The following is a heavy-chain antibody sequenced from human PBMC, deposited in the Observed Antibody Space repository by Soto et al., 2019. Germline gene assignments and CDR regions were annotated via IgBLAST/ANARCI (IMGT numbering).Heavy chain of an antibody. Sequence: QVQLQQWGAGLLKPSETLSLTCAVYGGSFSGYYWSWIRQPPGKGLEWIGEINHSGSTNYNPSLKSRVTISVDTSKNQFSLKLSSVTAADTAVYYCARGWGVTPYYYYYGMDVWGQGTTVTVSS. CDR3: ARGWGVTPYYYYYGMDV. V-gene: IGHV4-34*01. D-gene: IGHD2-21*02. J-gene: IGHJ6*02. CDR1: GGSFSGYY. CDR2: INHSGST.